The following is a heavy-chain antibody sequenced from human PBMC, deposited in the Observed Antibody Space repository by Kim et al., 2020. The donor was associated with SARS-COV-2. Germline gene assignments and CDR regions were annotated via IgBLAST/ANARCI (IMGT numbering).Heavy chain of an antibody. Sequence: GGSLRLSCAASGFTFSSYWMSWVRQAPGKGLEWVANIKQDGSEKYYVDSVKGRFTISRDNAKNSLYLQMNSLRAEDTAVYYCAREYKDQLLPYYYYYYMDVWGKGTTVTVSS. CDR3: AREYKDQLLPYYYYYYMDV. CDR2: IKQDGSEK. CDR1: GFTFSSYW. J-gene: IGHJ6*03. V-gene: IGHV3-7*01. D-gene: IGHD2-2*01.